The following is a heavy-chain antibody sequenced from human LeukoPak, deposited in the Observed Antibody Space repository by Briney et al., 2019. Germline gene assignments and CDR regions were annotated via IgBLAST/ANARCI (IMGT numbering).Heavy chain of an antibody. J-gene: IGHJ4*02. V-gene: IGHV3-7*02. CDR2: IKQDGSEK. Sequence: GGSLRLSCAASGFTLSSYWMNWVRQAPGKGLEWVANIKQDGSEKYYVDSVKGRFTISRDNAKNSLYLQMNSLRAADTAVYFCASYDSSGGRIDYWGQGTLVTVSS. D-gene: IGHD3-22*01. CDR1: GFTLSSYW. CDR3: ASYDSSGGRIDY.